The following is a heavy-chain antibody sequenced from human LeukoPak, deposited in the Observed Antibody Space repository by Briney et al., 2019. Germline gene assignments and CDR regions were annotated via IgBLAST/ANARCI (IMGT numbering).Heavy chain of an antibody. D-gene: IGHD3-10*01. CDR1: GFTFNNYG. J-gene: IGHJ6*03. Sequence: GGSLRLSCATSGFTFNNYGMHWVRQAPGKGLEWVAVISYDGSKKYYADSVKGRFTISRDNSKNTLYLQMNSLRAEDTAVYYCAKDLLESSYSSYYYMDVWGKGTTVTVSS. CDR3: AKDLLESSYSSYYYMDV. CDR2: ISYDGSKK. V-gene: IGHV3-30*19.